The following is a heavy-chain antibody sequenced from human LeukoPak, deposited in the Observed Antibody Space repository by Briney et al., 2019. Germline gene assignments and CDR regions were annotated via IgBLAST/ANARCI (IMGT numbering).Heavy chain of an antibody. CDR1: GYTFTSYG. CDR3: ARDLWRYDFWSGYYPNWFDP. Sequence: ASVKVSCKASGYTFTSYGISWVRQAPGQGLEWMGWISAYNGNTNYAQKLQGRVTMTTDTSTSTAYMELRSLRSDDTAVYCCARDLWRYDFWSGYYPNWFDPWGQGTLVTVSS. J-gene: IGHJ5*02. D-gene: IGHD3-3*01. V-gene: IGHV1-18*01. CDR2: ISAYNGNT.